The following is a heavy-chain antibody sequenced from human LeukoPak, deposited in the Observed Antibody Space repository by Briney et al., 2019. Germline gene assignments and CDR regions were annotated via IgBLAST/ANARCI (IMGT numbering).Heavy chain of an antibody. CDR2: IRYDGSNK. CDR1: GFTFSSYG. J-gene: IGHJ4*02. CDR3: AKDQGYSYGIDY. V-gene: IGHV3-30*02. D-gene: IGHD5-18*01. Sequence: GGSLRLSCAASGFTFSSYGMHWVRQAPGKGLEWVAFIRYDGSNKYYADSVKGRLTISRDNSKNTLYLQMNSLRAEDTAVYYCAKDQGYSYGIDYWGQGTLVTVSS.